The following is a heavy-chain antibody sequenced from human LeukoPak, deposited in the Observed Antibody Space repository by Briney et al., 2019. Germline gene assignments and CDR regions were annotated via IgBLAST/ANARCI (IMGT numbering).Heavy chain of an antibody. Sequence: SETLSLTCTVSGGSISSGGDYWSWIRQHPGKGLEWIGYIYYSGSTYYNPSLKSRVTISVDTSKNQFSLKLSSVTAADTAVYYCARSGDCGSSTSCYAFDIWGQGTMVTVSS. J-gene: IGHJ3*02. CDR1: GGSISSGGDY. CDR2: IYYSGST. CDR3: ARSGDCGSSTSCYAFDI. D-gene: IGHD2-2*01. V-gene: IGHV4-31*03.